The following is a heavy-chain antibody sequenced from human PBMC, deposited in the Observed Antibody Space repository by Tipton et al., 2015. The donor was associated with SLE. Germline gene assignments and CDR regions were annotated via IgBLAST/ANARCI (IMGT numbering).Heavy chain of an antibody. V-gene: IGHV4-59*11. Sequence: TLSLTCTVTGGSISSHYWSWIRQPPGKGLEWIGYIYYSGSTNYNPSLKSRVTISVDTSKNQVSLKRSTVTAADTAVYYCARGEEAAATGYYYYMDVWGKGTTVTVSS. D-gene: IGHD6-13*01. CDR2: IYYSGST. CDR1: GGSISSHY. CDR3: ARGEEAAATGYYYYMDV. J-gene: IGHJ6*03.